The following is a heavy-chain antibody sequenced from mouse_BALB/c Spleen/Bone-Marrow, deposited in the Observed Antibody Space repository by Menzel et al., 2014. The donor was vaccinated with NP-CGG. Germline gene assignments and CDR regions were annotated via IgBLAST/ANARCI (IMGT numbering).Heavy chain of an antibody. CDR2: ITPYNDDT. Sequence: EVHLVESGPELVKPGASVKMSCKASGYTFTSYLIHWVKQKPGQGLEWIGYITPYNDDTKYNEKFKGKATLTSYKSSSTAYMELSSLTSEDSAVYYCARWGGTPYFDCWGQGTTLTVSS. D-gene: IGHD4-1*01. CDR3: ARWGGTPYFDC. V-gene: IGHV1-14*01. J-gene: IGHJ2*01. CDR1: GYTFTSYL.